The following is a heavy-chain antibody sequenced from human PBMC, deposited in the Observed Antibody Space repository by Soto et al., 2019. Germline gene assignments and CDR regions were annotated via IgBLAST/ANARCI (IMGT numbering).Heavy chain of an antibody. V-gene: IGHV4-31*03. J-gene: IGHJ3*02. CDR1: GGSISSGGYY. CDR2: IYYSGST. CDR3: ARVGPAHAFDI. Sequence: LSLTCTVSGGSISSGGYYWSWIRQHPGKGLEWIGYIYYSGSTYYNPSLKSRVTISVDTSKNQFSLKLSSVTAADTAVYYCARVGPAHAFDIWGQGTMVTVSS. D-gene: IGHD2-2*01.